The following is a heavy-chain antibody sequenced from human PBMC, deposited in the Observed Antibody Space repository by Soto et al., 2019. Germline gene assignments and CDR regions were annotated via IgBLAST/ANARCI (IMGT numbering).Heavy chain of an antibody. Sequence: SETLSLTWSSSGISLSRYYYALIRPPPGKGLEWIGYIYYSGSTNYNPSLKSRVTISVDTSKNQFSLELSSVTAADTAVYYCARAAYSSSRYPYYFDYWGQGTLVTVSS. D-gene: IGHD6-13*01. CDR3: ARAAYSSSRYPYYFDY. CDR2: IYYSGST. J-gene: IGHJ4*02. CDR1: GISLSRYY. V-gene: IGHV4-59*01.